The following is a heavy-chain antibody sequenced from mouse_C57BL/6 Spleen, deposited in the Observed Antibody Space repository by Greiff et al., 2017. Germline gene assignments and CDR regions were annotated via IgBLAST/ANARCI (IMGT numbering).Heavy chain of an antibody. CDR2: INPYNGGT. D-gene: IGHD1-1*01. J-gene: IGHJ4*01. CDR3: ARLITTVVANAMDY. Sequence: VQLQQSGPVLVKPGASVKMSCKASGYTFTDYYMNWVKQSHGKSLEWIGVINPYNGGTSSNQKFKGKATLTVDKSSSTAYMELNSLTSEDSAVYYCARLITTVVANAMDYWGQGTSVTVSS. V-gene: IGHV1-19*01. CDR1: GYTFTDYY.